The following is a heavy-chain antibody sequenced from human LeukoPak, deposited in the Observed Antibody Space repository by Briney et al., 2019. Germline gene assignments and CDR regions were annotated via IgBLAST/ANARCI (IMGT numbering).Heavy chain of an antibody. Sequence: GGSLRLSCAASGFTFRTYAMHWVRQAPGKGLEWVAVISVDGSNKYYADSVKGRFTISRDNAKNTLYLQMNSLRAEDTAVYYCARRVVVPAAPYYFDYWGQGTLVTVSS. CDR3: ARRVVVPAAPYYFDY. CDR2: ISVDGSNK. CDR1: GFTFRTYA. V-gene: IGHV3-30*04. D-gene: IGHD2-2*01. J-gene: IGHJ4*02.